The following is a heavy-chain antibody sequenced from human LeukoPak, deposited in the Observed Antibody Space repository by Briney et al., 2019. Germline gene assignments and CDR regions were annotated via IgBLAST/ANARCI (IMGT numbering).Heavy chain of an antibody. CDR2: IYSGGST. CDR1: GFTVSSNY. Sequence: GGSLRLSCAASGFTVSSNYMSWVRQAPGKGLEWVSIIYSGGSTYSADSVKGRFTISRDNSKNTLYLQMNSLRAEDTAVYYCAKDTSYWYFDLWGRGTLVTVSS. V-gene: IGHV3-53*01. CDR3: AKDTSYWYFDL. J-gene: IGHJ2*01.